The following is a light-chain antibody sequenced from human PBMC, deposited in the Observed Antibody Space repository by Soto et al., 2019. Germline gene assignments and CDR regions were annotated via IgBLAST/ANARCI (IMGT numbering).Light chain of an antibody. Sequence: EIVMTQSPATLSVSPGETATLSCRASQSVNSNLAWYQQKPGQAPRLLISDASTRAAGLPARFSGSGSGTEFTLTISSLLSEDFAVYFCKQSNNWPKTFGQGTKVDIK. V-gene: IGKV3-15*01. CDR1: QSVNSN. CDR3: KQSNNWPKT. CDR2: DAS. J-gene: IGKJ1*01.